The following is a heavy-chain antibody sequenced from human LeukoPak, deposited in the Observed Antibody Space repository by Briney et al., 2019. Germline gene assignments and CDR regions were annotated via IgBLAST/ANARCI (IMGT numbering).Heavy chain of an antibody. V-gene: IGHV4-34*01. Sequence: SETLSLTCAVYGGSFSGYYWSWIRQPPGKGLEWIGEINHSGSTNYNPSLKSRVTISVDTSKNQFSLKLSSVTAADTAVYYCARASYYGSGSRVDYWGQGTLVTVSS. CDR1: GGSFSGYY. D-gene: IGHD3-10*01. CDR2: INHSGST. CDR3: ARASYYGSGSRVDY. J-gene: IGHJ4*02.